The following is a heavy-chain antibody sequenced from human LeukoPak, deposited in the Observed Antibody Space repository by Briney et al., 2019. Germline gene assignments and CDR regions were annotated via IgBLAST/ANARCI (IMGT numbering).Heavy chain of an antibody. CDR2: INHSGST. CDR1: GGSFSGYY. D-gene: IGHD3-22*01. Sequence: PSETLSLTCAVYGGSFSGYYWSWIRQPPGKGLEWIGEINHSGSTNYNPSLKSRVTISVDTSKNQFSLKLSSVTAADTAVYYCARPRRHYYDSSGYHAFDIWGPGTMVTVSS. J-gene: IGHJ3*02. V-gene: IGHV4-34*01. CDR3: ARPRRHYYDSSGYHAFDI.